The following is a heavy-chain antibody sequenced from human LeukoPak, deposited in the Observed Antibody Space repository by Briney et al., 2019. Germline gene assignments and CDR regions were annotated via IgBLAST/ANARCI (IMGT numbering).Heavy chain of an antibody. J-gene: IGHJ3*02. CDR2: INPDGRDT. CDR3: GRVGGRSVAAKGDAFDI. CDR1: GFTFNRCW. Sequence: HPGGSLRLSCVVSGFTFNRCWMNWVRQAPGKGLEWVAHINPDGRDTYYVDSVKGRFTISRDNARNSMYLQMNSLRAEDTAMYYCGRVGGRSVAAKGDAFDIWGQGTMVTVSS. D-gene: IGHD6-6*01. V-gene: IGHV3-7*01.